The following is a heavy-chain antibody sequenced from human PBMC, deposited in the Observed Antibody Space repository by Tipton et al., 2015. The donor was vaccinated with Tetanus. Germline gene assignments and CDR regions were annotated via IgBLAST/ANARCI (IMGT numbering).Heavy chain of an antibody. CDR3: ARVVGAAAGTKVDY. V-gene: IGHV4-39*01. CDR2: IYYLGAT. CDR1: VGAIIDSY. D-gene: IGHD6-13*01. Sequence: LRLSCTVSVGAIIDSYWGWIRQSPGKGLEWIGTIYYLGATQYNPSLKSRVTISVDTSKNQFSLKMTSVTAADTAVYYCARVVGAAAGTKVDYWGQGTLVTVSS. J-gene: IGHJ4*02.